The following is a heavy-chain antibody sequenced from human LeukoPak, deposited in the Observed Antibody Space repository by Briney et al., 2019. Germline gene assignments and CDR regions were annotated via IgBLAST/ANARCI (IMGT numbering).Heavy chain of an antibody. J-gene: IGHJ4*02. D-gene: IGHD6-13*01. CDR1: GFTFSSYE. Sequence: GGSLRLSCTASGFTFSSYEMNWVRQAPGKGLEWVSYISSSGSTIYYADSVKGRFTISRDNAKNSLYLQMNSLRAEDTAVYYCARWYSSLHHREYWGQGTLVTVSS. V-gene: IGHV3-48*03. CDR2: ISSSGSTI. CDR3: ARWYSSLHHREY.